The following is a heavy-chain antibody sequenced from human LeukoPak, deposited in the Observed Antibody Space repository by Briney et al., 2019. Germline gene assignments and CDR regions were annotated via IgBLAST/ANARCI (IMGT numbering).Heavy chain of an antibody. CDR2: INPNSGGT. Sequence: ASVTVSFKASGYTFTGYYMHWVRQAPGQGLEWMGWINPNSGGTNYAQKFQGRVTMTRDTSISTAYMELSRLRSDDTAVYYCAREYCSSTSCYSAFDIWGQGTMVTVSS. V-gene: IGHV1-2*02. CDR1: GYTFTGYY. CDR3: AREYCSSTSCYSAFDI. D-gene: IGHD2-2*01. J-gene: IGHJ3*02.